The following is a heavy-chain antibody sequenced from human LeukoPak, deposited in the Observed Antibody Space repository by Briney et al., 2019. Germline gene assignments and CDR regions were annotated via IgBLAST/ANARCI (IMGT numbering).Heavy chain of an antibody. CDR3: VRFGLTSSLDH. Sequence: GESLKISCKISGYKLTNNWIGWVRQVPGKGLEWMGLIYPGYSDAKYSPSFQGQVTLSVDASISTAYLQLSGLRASDTAIYYCVRFGLTSSLDHWGQGTLVTVSS. V-gene: IGHV5-51*01. J-gene: IGHJ5*02. CDR2: IYPGYSDA. D-gene: IGHD6-13*01. CDR1: GYKLTNNW.